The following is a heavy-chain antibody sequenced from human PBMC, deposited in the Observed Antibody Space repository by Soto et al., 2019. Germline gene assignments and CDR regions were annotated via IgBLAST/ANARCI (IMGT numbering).Heavy chain of an antibody. CDR3: ASDQFLASGYYYYGMDV. Sequence: GLSNVSCGFTGSSFTMHWIRQAPDTGLEWVSVILYNEGNKNYAETVKGRFTITGDNSTNTLYLQMNSLRAEDTAVYYCASDQFLASGYYYYGMDVWVQGTTVTVSS. J-gene: IGHJ6*02. D-gene: IGHD3-3*01. V-gene: IGHV3-30*04. CDR1: GFTGSSFT. CDR2: ILYNEGNK.